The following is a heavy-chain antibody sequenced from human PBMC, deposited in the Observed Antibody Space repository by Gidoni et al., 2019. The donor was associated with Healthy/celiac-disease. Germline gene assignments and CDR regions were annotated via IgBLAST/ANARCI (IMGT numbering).Heavy chain of an antibody. CDR1: GFTFSSYA. Sequence: SCAASGFTFSSYAMSWVRQAPGKGLEWVSAISGSGGSTYYADSVKGRFTISRDNSKNTLYLQMNSLRAEDTAVYYCAKVYPAGGSGTWDYWGQGTLVTVSS. CDR3: AKVYPAGGSGTWDY. V-gene: IGHV3-23*01. J-gene: IGHJ4*02. D-gene: IGHD3-10*01. CDR2: ISGSGGST.